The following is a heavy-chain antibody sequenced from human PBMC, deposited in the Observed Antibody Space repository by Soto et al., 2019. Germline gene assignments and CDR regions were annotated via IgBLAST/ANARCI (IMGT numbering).Heavy chain of an antibody. CDR2: IWYDGSNK. V-gene: IGHV3-33*01. Sequence: PGGSLRLSCAASGFTFSSYGMHWVRQAPGKGLEWVAVIWYDGSNKYYADSVKGRFTISRDNSKNTLYLQMNSLRAEDTAVYYCARGGYCSGGSCDSYGMDVWGQGTTVTVSS. D-gene: IGHD2-15*01. CDR3: ARGGYCSGGSCDSYGMDV. CDR1: GFTFSSYG. J-gene: IGHJ6*02.